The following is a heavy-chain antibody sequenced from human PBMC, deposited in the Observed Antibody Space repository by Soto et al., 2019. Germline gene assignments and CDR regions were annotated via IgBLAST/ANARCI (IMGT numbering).Heavy chain of an antibody. V-gene: IGHV1-2*02. Sequence: ASVKVSCKAFGYTFTAYYVHWVRQAPGQGLEWMGWINPNSGGTDSAQRFQGRVTMTSDTSISTAYLELSRLRSDDTAVYYCATYRSSNSSYSGDYWGQGTLATVSS. CDR1: GYTFTAYY. CDR2: INPNSGGT. D-gene: IGHD2-2*01. CDR3: ATYRSSNSSYSGDY. J-gene: IGHJ4*02.